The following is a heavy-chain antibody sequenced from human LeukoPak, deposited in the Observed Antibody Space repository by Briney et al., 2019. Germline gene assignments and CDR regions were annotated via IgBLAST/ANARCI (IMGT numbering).Heavy chain of an antibody. CDR3: ARHGTHYYDSSGYFYYFDY. J-gene: IGHJ4*02. D-gene: IGHD3-22*01. CDR1: GGSFSGYY. CDR2: INHSGST. Sequence: SETLSLTCAVYGGSFSGYYWSWIRQPPRKGLEWIGEINHSGSTNYNPSLKSRVTISVDTSKNQFSLKLSSVTAADTAVYYCARHGTHYYDSSGYFYYFDYWGQGTLVTVSS. V-gene: IGHV4-34*01.